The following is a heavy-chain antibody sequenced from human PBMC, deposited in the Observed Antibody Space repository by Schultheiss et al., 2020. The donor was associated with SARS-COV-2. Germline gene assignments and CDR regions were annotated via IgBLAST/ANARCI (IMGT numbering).Heavy chain of an antibody. CDR1: GYTFTSYD. Sequence: ASVKVSCKASGYTFTSYDINWVRQATGQGLEWMGWMNPNSGNTGYAQKFQGRVTITRDTSASTAYMELSSLRSEDTAVYYCARVMGSRDKFDYWGQGTLVTVSS. CDR3: ARVMGSRDKFDY. V-gene: IGHV1-8*03. CDR2: MNPNSGNT. J-gene: IGHJ4*02. D-gene: IGHD6-13*01.